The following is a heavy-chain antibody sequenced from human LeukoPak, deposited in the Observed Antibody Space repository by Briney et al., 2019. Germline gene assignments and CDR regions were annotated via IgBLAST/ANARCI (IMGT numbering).Heavy chain of an antibody. Sequence: PGGSLRLSCAASGFTFSSYAMSWVRQAPGRGLEWVSAVSGSGGSTYYADSVKGRFTISRDNSKNTLYLQMNSLRAEDTAVYYCAKDPVAGTTSHLFHYWGQGTPVTVSS. CDR1: GFTFSSYA. J-gene: IGHJ4*02. CDR3: AKDPVAGTTSHLFHY. CDR2: VSGSGGST. D-gene: IGHD6-19*01. V-gene: IGHV3-23*01.